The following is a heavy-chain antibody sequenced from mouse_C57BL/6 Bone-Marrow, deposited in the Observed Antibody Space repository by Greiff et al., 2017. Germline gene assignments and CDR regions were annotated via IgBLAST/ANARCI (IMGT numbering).Heavy chain of an antibody. CDR1: GFNIKDDY. CDR3: SSFYGNYFDF. Sequence: VQLQQSGAELVRPGASVKLSCTASGFNIKDDYIHWVKQRPEQGLEWIGWIDPEIGDTEYASKFQGKATITSDTSSNTAYLQLSSLTSEDTAVYYSSSFYGNYFDFWGQGTPLTVAS. D-gene: IGHD2-1*01. CDR2: IDPEIGDT. J-gene: IGHJ2*01. V-gene: IGHV14-4*01.